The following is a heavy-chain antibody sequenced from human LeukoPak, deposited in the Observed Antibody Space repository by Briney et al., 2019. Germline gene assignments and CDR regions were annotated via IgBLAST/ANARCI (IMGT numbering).Heavy chain of an antibody. D-gene: IGHD5-12*01. CDR1: GYSFTSYD. CDR3: ASFLGYNF. Sequence: ASVKVSCKTSGYSFTSYDMNWVRQATGQGLEWMGYMSPNSGNTGYAQKFQGRITMTRDTSTSTAYMELYSLRSEDTAVYYCASFLGYNFWGQGTLVTVSS. J-gene: IGHJ4*02. CDR2: MSPNSGNT. V-gene: IGHV1-8*01.